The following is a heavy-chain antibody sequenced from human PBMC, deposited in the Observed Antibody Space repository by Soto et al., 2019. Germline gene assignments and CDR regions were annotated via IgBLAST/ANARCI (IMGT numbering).Heavy chain of an antibody. CDR2: LYHSGST. CDR1: GDSIRGGGHY. D-gene: IGHD7-27*01. J-gene: IGHJ4*03. V-gene: IGHV4-31*03. CDR3: ARDTGLAPTVWGY. Sequence: QVQLQESGPGLVKPSQTLSLTCSVSGDSIRGGGHYWNWIRQFPGKGLEGIGYLYHSGSTHYNPSLRGRLTISIDTSKNPFSLRLISVTAADTALYYCARDTGLAPTVWGYWGHGTQVTVSS.